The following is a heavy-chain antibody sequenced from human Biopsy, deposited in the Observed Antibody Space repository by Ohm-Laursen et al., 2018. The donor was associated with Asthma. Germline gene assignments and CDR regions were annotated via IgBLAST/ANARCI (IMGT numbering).Heavy chain of an antibody. CDR2: VEHTGNA. D-gene: IGHD3-9*01. J-gene: IGHJ6*02. Sequence: SETLSLTCAVYGGSFRGYYWTWIRQPPGKGLEWIGEVEHTGNANYNPSLKSRVTISVDTTKNQFSLKLTSVTAADTAVYYCARMNTLIQAANYFSYAMDVWGQGTTVTVSS. CDR1: GGSFRGYY. V-gene: IGHV4-34*01. CDR3: ARMNTLIQAANYFSYAMDV.